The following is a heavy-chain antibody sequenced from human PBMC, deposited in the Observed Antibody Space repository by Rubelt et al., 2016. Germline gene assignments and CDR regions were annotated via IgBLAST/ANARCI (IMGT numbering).Heavy chain of an antibody. J-gene: IGHJ3*02. V-gene: IGHV3-7*01. Sequence: GGSLRLSCVGSGFSFGSHWMSWVRQAPGKGLEWVASIKQLGSEKHYVDSVRARFTISRDDARRSLFLQMNSLRADDTAVYYCARSINDAFDIWGQGTMVTVSS. CDR1: GFSFGSHW. CDR2: IKQLGSEK. CDR3: ARSINDAFDI. D-gene: IGHD6-6*01.